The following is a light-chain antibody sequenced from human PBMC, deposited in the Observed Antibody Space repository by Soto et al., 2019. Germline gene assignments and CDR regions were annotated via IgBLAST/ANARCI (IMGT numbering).Light chain of an antibody. CDR3: QQYYNWRAIT. CDR2: GAS. CDR1: QSIANN. Sequence: EIVMTQSPATLSMSPGEGATLSCRASQSIANNLAWYQQRPGQAXRLLIYGASTRATGIPARFSGSGSGTEFTLSINRLQSEDFALYYCQQYYNWRAITFGQGTRLEIK. V-gene: IGKV3D-15*01. J-gene: IGKJ5*01.